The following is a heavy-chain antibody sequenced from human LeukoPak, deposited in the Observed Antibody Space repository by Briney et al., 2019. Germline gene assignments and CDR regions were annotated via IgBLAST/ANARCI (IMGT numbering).Heavy chain of an antibody. Sequence: ASVKVSCKASGYTFTSYGISWVRQAPGQGLEWMGWISAYNGNTNYAQKLQGRVTMTTDTSTSTAYMELRSLRSDDTAVYYCARDRVHYDFWSGPKNWFDPWGQGTLVTVSS. J-gene: IGHJ5*02. CDR3: ARDRVHYDFWSGPKNWFDP. CDR2: ISAYNGNT. V-gene: IGHV1-18*01. D-gene: IGHD3-3*01. CDR1: GYTFTSYG.